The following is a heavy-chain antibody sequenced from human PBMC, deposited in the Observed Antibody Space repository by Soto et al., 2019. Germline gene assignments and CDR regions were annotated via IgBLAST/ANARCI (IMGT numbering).Heavy chain of an antibody. CDR2: IWYDGSNK. Sequence: QVQLVESGGGVVQPGRSLRLSCAASGFTFSSYGMHWVRQAPGKGLEWVAVIWYDGSNKYYADSVKGRFTISRDNSKNTLYLQMNSLRAEDTAVYYCARDRDIVVVPAAPWYYYYGMDVWGQGTTVTVSS. D-gene: IGHD2-2*01. CDR1: GFTFSSYG. CDR3: ARDRDIVVVPAAPWYYYYGMDV. J-gene: IGHJ6*02. V-gene: IGHV3-33*01.